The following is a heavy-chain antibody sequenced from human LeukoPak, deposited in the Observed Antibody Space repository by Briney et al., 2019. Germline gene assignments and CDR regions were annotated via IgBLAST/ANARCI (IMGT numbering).Heavy chain of an antibody. J-gene: IGHJ4*02. CDR3: ARHGYNPFDFDS. CDR2: IYYSGNT. Sequence: PSETLSLTCTVSGGSISSYYWSWIRQPPGKGLEWIGYIYYSGNTNYNSSLESRVTISVDTSKNQFSLRLNSVTAADTAVYYCARHGYNPFDFDSWGQGTRVTVSS. D-gene: IGHD5-24*01. V-gene: IGHV4-59*01. CDR1: GGSISSYY.